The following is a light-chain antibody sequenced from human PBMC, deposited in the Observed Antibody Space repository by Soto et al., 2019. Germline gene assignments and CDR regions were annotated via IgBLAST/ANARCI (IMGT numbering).Light chain of an antibody. V-gene: IGKV1-27*01. CDR2: AAS. CDR1: LGISNY. J-gene: IGKJ1*01. CDR3: QKYNRALWT. Sequence: DIQITQSPSSLSESVGDRVTITCRAKLGISNYLAWYQQKPGKVPKLLLYAASTLQSGVPSRLSGSGSGTDFAPNISSLQPEDVAIYCCQKYNRALWTFGQGTKVEIK.